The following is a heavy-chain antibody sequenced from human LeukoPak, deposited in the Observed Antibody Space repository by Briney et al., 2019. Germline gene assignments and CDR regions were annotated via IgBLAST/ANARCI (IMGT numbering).Heavy chain of an antibody. D-gene: IGHD3-9*01. J-gene: IGHJ2*01. V-gene: IGHV3-30*18. CDR1: GFTFSSYG. CDR2: ISYDGSNK. Sequence: GRSLRLSCAASGFTFSSYGMHWVRQAPGKGLEWVAVISYDGSNKYYADSVKGRFTISRDNSKNTLYLQMNSLRAEDTAVYYRAKPVGRYFDWLPSYWYFDLWGRGTLVTVSS. CDR3: AKPVGRYFDWLPSYWYFDL.